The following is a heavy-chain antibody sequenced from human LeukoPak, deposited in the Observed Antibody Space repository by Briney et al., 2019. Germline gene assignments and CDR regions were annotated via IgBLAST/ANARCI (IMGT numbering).Heavy chain of an antibody. D-gene: IGHD6-13*01. V-gene: IGHV3-23*01. CDR3: AKTSLYSSSWFRPDY. Sequence: PGGSLSLSCAASGFTFSSYAMSWVRQAPGKGLEWVSAISGSGGSTYYADSVKGRFTISRDNSKNTLYLQMNSLRAEDTAVYYCAKTSLYSSSWFRPDYWGQGTLVTVSS. J-gene: IGHJ4*02. CDR1: GFTFSSYA. CDR2: ISGSGGST.